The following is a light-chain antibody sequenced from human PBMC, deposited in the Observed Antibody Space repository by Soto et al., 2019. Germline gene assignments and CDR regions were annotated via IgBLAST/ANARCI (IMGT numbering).Light chain of an antibody. Sequence: EIVLTQSPGTLSLSPGERATLSCRARQSVRSSYLAWYQQKPGQAPRLVIYGASSRATGIPDRFSGSGSGTDFTLTISRLEPEDFAVYYCQQYGSSPYTFGQGTKLEIK. J-gene: IGKJ2*01. CDR3: QQYGSSPYT. CDR2: GAS. CDR1: QSVRSSY. V-gene: IGKV3-20*01.